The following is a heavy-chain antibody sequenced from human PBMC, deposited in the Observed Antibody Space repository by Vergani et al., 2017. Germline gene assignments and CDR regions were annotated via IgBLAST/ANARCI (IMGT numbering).Heavy chain of an antibody. CDR1: GGSFSGYY. V-gene: IGHV4-34*01. Sequence: QVQLQQWGAGLLKPSETLSLTCAVYGGSFSGYYWSWIRQPPGKGLEWIGEINHSGSTNYNPSRNSRVTISVDTSKNQVSLKLSSVTAADTAVYYCASLLAAAGTDYWGQGTLVTVSS. J-gene: IGHJ4*02. D-gene: IGHD6-13*01. CDR3: ASLLAAAGTDY. CDR2: INHSGST.